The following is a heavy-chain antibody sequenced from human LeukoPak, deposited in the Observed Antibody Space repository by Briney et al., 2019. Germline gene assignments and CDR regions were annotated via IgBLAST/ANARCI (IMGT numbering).Heavy chain of an antibody. D-gene: IGHD2-21*02. V-gene: IGHV3-30*02. Sequence: GGSLRLSCAASGFTFSSYGMHWVRQAPGKGLEWVAFIRYDGSNKYYADSVEGRFTISRDNSKNTLYLQMNSLRAEDTAVYYCARDLGCGGDCYYYYYYGMDVWGQGTTVTVSS. CDR3: ARDLGCGGDCYYYYYYGMDV. J-gene: IGHJ6*02. CDR2: IRYDGSNK. CDR1: GFTFSSYG.